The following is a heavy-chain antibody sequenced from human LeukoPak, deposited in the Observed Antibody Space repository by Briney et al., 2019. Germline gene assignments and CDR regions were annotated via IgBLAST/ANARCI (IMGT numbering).Heavy chain of an antibody. J-gene: IGHJ4*02. V-gene: IGHV3-7*05. D-gene: IGHD3-10*01. CDR2: INQDGSAK. Sequence: GGSLRLSCADSGFLFSNSWMAWVRQAPGRGLEWLANINQDGSAKTCVDSVKGRFTISRDNAKNSLYLQMNSLRAEDTAMYYCAKQVGYYYDSWSSILDYWGQGTLVTVSS. CDR1: GFLFSNSW. CDR3: AKQVGYYYDSWSSILDY.